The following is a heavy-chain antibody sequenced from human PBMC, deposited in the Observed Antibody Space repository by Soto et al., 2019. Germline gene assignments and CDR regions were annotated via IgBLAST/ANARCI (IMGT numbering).Heavy chain of an antibody. D-gene: IGHD3-22*01. CDR3: ARAGCNDSSGYCFDY. Sequence: QVQLVQSGAEVKKPGSSVKVSCKASGGTFSSYTISWVRQAPGQGLEWMGRIIPILGIANYAQKFQGRVTMPADKSPSTAYMELSSLRSEDTAVYYCARAGCNDSSGYCFDYWGQGTLVTVSS. CDR1: GGTFSSYT. V-gene: IGHV1-69*02. J-gene: IGHJ4*02. CDR2: IIPILGIA.